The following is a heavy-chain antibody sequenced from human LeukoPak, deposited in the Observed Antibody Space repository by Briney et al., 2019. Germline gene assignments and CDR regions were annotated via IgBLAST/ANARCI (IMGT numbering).Heavy chain of an antibody. D-gene: IGHD6-19*01. Sequence: GGSLSLSCAASGFTFSSYAMHWVRQAPGQRLEWMGWINTDNGDTKYSQKFQGRVTITRDTSASTAYMELSSLRSEDTAVYYCATRPGMAVAGFDFWGQGTLVTVSS. V-gene: IGHV1-3*04. CDR2: INTDNGDT. CDR1: GFTFSSYA. CDR3: ATRPGMAVAGFDF. J-gene: IGHJ4*02.